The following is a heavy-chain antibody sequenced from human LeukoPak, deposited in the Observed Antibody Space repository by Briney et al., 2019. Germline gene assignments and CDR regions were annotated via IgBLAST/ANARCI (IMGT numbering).Heavy chain of an antibody. Sequence: GGSLRLSCAASGFTFNGYWMSWVRQAPGKGLEWVANIKQDGSEKYYVDSVKGRFTISRDNAKNSLYLQMNSLRAEDTAVYYCARELLEVTAVAPNWFDPWGQGTLVTVSS. D-gene: IGHD6-19*01. CDR1: GFTFNGYW. V-gene: IGHV3-7*01. CDR2: IKQDGSEK. CDR3: ARELLEVTAVAPNWFDP. J-gene: IGHJ5*02.